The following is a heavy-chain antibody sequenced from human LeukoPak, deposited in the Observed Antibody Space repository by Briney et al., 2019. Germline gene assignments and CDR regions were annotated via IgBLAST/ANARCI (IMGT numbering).Heavy chain of an antibody. Sequence: GGSLRLSCAASGFTFSGSAMHWVRQASGKGLEWVGRIRSKANSYATAYAASVKGRFTISRDDSKNTAYLQMNSLKTEDTAVYYCTRHSSAGDSSGYYPYFDYWGQGTLVTVSS. CDR3: TRHSSAGDSSGYYPYFDY. D-gene: IGHD3-22*01. CDR2: IRSKANSYAT. J-gene: IGHJ4*02. V-gene: IGHV3-73*01. CDR1: GFTFSGSA.